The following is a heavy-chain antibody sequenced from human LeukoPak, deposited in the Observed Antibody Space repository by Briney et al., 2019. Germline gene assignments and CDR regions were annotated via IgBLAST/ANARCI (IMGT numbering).Heavy chain of an antibody. Sequence: ASVKASRKASGYTFTSYGISWVRQAPGQGLDGMGLISAYNGNTNYEQKLQGRVTMTTDTSTSTAYMEMRSLRSDDTAVYYCARGGDIVVAGNWFDPWGQGTLVTVSS. CDR3: ARGGDIVVAGNWFDP. D-gene: IGHD2-2*01. V-gene: IGHV1-18*01. CDR2: ISAYNGNT. CDR1: GYTFTSYG. J-gene: IGHJ5*02.